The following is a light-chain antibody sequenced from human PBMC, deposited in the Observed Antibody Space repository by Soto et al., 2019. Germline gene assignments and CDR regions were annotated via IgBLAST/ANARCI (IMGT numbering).Light chain of an antibody. CDR2: DVT. V-gene: IGLV2-14*01. Sequence: QSVLTQPASVSGSPGQSSTISCTGSSSDVGDYNYVAWYQQHPDKAPKLMIFDVTSRPSGVSNRFSGSKSGSTASLTISGLQAEDEADYFCSSYSSSGTLYVFGTGTKVTVL. CDR1: SSDVGDYNY. CDR3: SSYSSSGTLYV. J-gene: IGLJ1*01.